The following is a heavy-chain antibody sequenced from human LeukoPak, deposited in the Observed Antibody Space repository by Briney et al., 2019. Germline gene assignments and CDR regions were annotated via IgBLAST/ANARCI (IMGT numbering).Heavy chain of an antibody. CDR2: ICGSGGST. Sequence: PGGSLRLSCAASGFTFSSYAMSWVRQAPGKGLEWVSAICGSGGSTYYADSVKGRFTISRDNSKNTLYLQMNSLRAEDTAVYYCARDRVNWNDVGGLFDYWGQGTLVTVSS. D-gene: IGHD1-1*01. CDR3: ARDRVNWNDVGGLFDY. J-gene: IGHJ4*02. CDR1: GFTFSSYA. V-gene: IGHV3-23*01.